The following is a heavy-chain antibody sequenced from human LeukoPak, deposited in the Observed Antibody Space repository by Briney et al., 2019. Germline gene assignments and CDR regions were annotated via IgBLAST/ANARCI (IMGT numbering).Heavy chain of an antibody. V-gene: IGHV1-2*02. D-gene: IGHD3-9*01. CDR3: ARGKGLGRYFDREGGAFDI. CDR1: GYTFTGYY. Sequence: ASVKVSCKASGYTFTGYYMHWVRQAPGQGLEWMGWINPNSGGTNYAQKFQGRVTMTRDTSISTAYMELSRLRSDDTAVYYCARGKGLGRYFDREGGAFDIWGQGTMVTVSS. CDR2: INPNSGGT. J-gene: IGHJ3*02.